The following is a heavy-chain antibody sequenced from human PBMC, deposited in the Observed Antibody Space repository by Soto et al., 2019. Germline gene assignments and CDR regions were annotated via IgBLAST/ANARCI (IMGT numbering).Heavy chain of an antibody. CDR3: ARRGQMRGVDS. Sequence: QLQLQESGPGLVKPSETLSLTCSVSGDSISSNTYYWTWIRQPPGKGLEWIGSVFYSGSSYYSPSLKSRVTISVDTSKNQFSLQLRSVTAADTAVYYCARRGQMRGVDSWGQGALVTVSS. D-gene: IGHD3-10*01. J-gene: IGHJ4*02. CDR1: GDSISSNTYY. V-gene: IGHV4-39*01. CDR2: VFYSGSS.